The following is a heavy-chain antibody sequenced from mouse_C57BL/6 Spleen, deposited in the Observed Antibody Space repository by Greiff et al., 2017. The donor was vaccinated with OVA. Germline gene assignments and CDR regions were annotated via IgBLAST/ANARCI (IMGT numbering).Heavy chain of an antibody. CDR3: ASRYYGSREGYFDY. J-gene: IGHJ2*01. CDR1: GFTFSDFY. V-gene: IGHV7-1*01. D-gene: IGHD1-1*01. CDR2: SRNKANDYTT. Sequence: EVQRVESGGGLVQSGRSLRLSCATSGFTFSDFYMEWVRQAPGKGLEWIAASRNKANDYTTEYSASVKGRFIVSRDTSQSILYLQMNALRAEDTAIYYCASRYYGSREGYFDYWGQGTTLTVSS.